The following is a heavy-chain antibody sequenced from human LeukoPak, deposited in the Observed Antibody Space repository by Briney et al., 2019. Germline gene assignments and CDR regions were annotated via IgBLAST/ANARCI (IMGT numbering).Heavy chain of an antibody. V-gene: IGHV4-39*07. CDR2: IYYSGST. CDR1: GGSISSSSYY. Sequence: SETLSLTCTVSGGSISSSSYYWGWIRQPPWKGLEWIGSIYYSGSTYYNPSLKSRVTISVDTSKNQFSLKLSSVTAAETALYYCARVNYYYHYMDVWGKGTTVTVS. J-gene: IGHJ6*03. CDR3: ARVNYYYHYMDV.